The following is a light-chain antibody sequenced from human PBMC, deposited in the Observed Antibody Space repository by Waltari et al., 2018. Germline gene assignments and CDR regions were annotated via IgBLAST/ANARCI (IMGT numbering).Light chain of an antibody. Sequence: LQMTQSPSSLSDSVGDIVTITCRASQGIRNDLGWYQQKPGKAPKVLIYAASSLQSGVPSRFSGSGSGTDFTLTISSLQPDDFATYYCLQDYIYPWTFGQGTKVEIK. CDR3: LQDYIYPWT. CDR2: AAS. CDR1: QGIRND. J-gene: IGKJ1*01. V-gene: IGKV1-6*01.